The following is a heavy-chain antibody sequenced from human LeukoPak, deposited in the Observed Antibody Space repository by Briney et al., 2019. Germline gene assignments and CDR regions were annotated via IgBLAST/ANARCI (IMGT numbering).Heavy chain of an antibody. CDR1: GYTFTSYY. J-gene: IGHJ4*02. Sequence: ASVKVSCKASGYTFTSYYMHWARQAPGQGLEWMGIINPSGGSTSYAQKFQGRVTMRRDMSTSTVYMELSSLRSEDTAVYYCARDGYCSSTSCLEWEFDYWGQGTLVTVSS. CDR2: INPSGGST. D-gene: IGHD2-2*03. CDR3: ARDGYCSSTSCLEWEFDY. V-gene: IGHV1-46*01.